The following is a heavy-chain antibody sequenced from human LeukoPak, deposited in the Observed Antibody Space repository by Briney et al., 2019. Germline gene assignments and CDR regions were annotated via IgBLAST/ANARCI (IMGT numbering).Heavy chain of an antibody. D-gene: IGHD2-8*01. CDR2: IYHSGST. V-gene: IGHV4-38-2*02. Sequence: PSETLSLTCTVSGYSISSGYDWGWLRQPPGKGLEWIGNIYHSGSTYYDPSLKRRVTISVDTSKNQFSLKLSSVTAADTSVYYWARDWRIGIMLYAFHYWAQGTLVTVSS. J-gene: IGHJ4*02. CDR1: GYSISSGYD. CDR3: ARDWRIGIMLYAFHY.